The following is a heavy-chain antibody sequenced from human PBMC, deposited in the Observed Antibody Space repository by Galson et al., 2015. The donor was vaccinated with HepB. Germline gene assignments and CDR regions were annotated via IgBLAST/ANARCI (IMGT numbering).Heavy chain of an antibody. V-gene: IGHV3-11*06. CDR3: ARVADADYGDHSHFDY. J-gene: IGHJ4*02. Sequence: SLRLSCAASGFTFSDYYMSWIRQAPGKGLEWLSYISSSTTYTNYADSVKGRFTISRDNAKNSLFLQINSLRAEDTAVYYCARVADADYGDHSHFDYWGQGNLVTVSS. CDR2: ISSSTTYT. D-gene: IGHD4-17*01. CDR1: GFTFSDYY.